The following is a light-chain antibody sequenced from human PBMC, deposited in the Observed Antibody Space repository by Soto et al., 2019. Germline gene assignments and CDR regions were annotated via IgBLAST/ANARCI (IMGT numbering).Light chain of an antibody. CDR2: LGS. J-gene: IGKJ2*01. Sequence: DIVMTQSPLSLPVTPGEPASISCRSSQSLRHHNGYYYLDWYLQKPGQSPQVLIYLGSNRASGVPDRVSGSGSGTVFTLKIIRVEAEDVGVYYCIQTLHAPYSFGQGTKLEIK. CDR1: QSLRHHNGYYY. CDR3: IQTLHAPYS. V-gene: IGKV2-28*01.